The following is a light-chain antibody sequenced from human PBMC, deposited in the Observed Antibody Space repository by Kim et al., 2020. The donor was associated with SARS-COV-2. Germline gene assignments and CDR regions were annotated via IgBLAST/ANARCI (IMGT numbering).Light chain of an antibody. CDR3: QQYYSTPLT. Sequence: DIVMTQSPDSLAVSLGERATINCKSSQSVLYSSNNKNCLAWYQQKPGQPPKLLISWASTRESGVPDRFSGSGSGTDFTLTISSLQAEDVSVYYCQQYYSTPLTFGQGTKVDIK. V-gene: IGKV4-1*01. CDR2: WAS. J-gene: IGKJ1*01. CDR1: QSVLYSSNNKNC.